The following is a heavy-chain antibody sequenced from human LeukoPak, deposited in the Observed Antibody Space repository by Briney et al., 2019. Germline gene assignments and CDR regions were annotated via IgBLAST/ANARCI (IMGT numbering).Heavy chain of an antibody. D-gene: IGHD1-1*01. CDR3: ARDIATVQHQD. CDR2: ISAYNGNT. V-gene: IGHV1-18*01. J-gene: IGHJ4*02. CDR1: GYTFTSYG. Sequence: ASVRVSCKTSGYTFTSYGISWVRQAPGQGLEWMGWISAYNGNTNYVQKFRGRVAITTDTSTSTVYVDLRSLRSDDTAVYYCARDIATVQHQDWGQGTLVTVSS.